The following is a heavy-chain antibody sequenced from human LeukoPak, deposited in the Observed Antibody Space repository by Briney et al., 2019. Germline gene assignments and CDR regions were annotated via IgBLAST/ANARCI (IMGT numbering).Heavy chain of an antibody. J-gene: IGHJ6*02. CDR3: ARDSEYSNYYGMDV. CDR2: ISAYNGNT. Sequence: ASVKVSCKASGYTFTSYGISWVRQAPGQGLEWMGWISAYNGNTNYAQKLQGRVTMTTDTSTSTAYMELRSLRSDDTAVYYCARDSEYSNYYGMDVWGQGTTVTVSS. V-gene: IGHV1-18*01. CDR1: GYTFTSYG. D-gene: IGHD4-11*01.